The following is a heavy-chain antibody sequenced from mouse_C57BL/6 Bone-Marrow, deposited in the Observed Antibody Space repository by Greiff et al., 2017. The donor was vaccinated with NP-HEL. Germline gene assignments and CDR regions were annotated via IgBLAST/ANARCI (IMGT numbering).Heavy chain of an antibody. J-gene: IGHJ2*01. Sequence: VQLQQSGAELVRPGASVKLSCTASGFNIKDDYMHWVKQRPEQGLEWIGWIDPENGDTEYASKFQGKATITADTSSNTAYLQLSSLTSEDTAVYYCTTRRLRRHYCDYWGQGTTLTVSS. CDR3: TTRRLRRHYCDY. CDR2: IDPENGDT. V-gene: IGHV14-4*01. D-gene: IGHD2-4*01. CDR1: GFNIKDDY.